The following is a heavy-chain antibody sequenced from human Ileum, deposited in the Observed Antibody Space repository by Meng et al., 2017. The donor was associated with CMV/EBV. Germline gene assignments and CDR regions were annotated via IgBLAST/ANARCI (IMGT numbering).Heavy chain of an antibody. CDR1: GYTFTDYY. J-gene: IGHJ5*02. D-gene: IGHD2-2*01. V-gene: IGHV1-2*02. CDR2: IKPKSGGT. CDR3: ARDEYSTISREGWFDP. Sequence: ASVKVSCKASGYTFTDYYMHWVRQAPGQGPEWMGWIKPKSGGTNYAQKFQGRVTMTRDTSITTTFMELSGLRSDDTAVYYCARDEYSTISREGWFDPWVQGTLVTVSS.